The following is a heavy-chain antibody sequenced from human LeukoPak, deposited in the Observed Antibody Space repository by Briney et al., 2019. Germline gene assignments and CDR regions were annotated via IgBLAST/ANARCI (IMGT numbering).Heavy chain of an antibody. V-gene: IGHV4-30-2*01. CDR1: GGSISSGGYY. J-gene: IGHJ5*02. CDR2: IYHSGST. CDR3: ARERPRSWFDP. Sequence: QTLSLTCTVSGGSISSGGYYWSWIRQPPGKGLEWIGYIYHSGSTYYNPSLKSRVTISVDRSKNQFSLKLSSVTAADTAVYYCARERPRSWFDPWGQGTLVTVSS.